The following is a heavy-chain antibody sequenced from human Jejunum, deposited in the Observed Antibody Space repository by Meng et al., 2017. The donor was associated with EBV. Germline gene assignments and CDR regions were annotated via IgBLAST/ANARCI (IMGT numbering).Heavy chain of an antibody. CDR3: ARDQNGSYFAY. CDR2: IYNSEST. D-gene: IGHD1-26*01. J-gene: IGHJ4*02. Sequence: QVELQGVGPGLVKPSETLSLTCTGSGCSGSSGGYYWSWIRQPPGKGLEWIGYIYNSESTNYKSSLKSRVTISADTSKNQFSLRLSSVTAADTAVYYCARDQNGSYFAYWGQGTLVTVSS. V-gene: IGHV4-61*08. CDR1: GCSGSSGGYY.